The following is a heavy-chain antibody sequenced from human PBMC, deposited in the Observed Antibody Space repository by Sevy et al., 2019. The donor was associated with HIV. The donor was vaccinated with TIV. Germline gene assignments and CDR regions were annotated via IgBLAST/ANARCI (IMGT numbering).Heavy chain of an antibody. Sequence: SETLSLTCTVSGGSITSTTHYWGWIRQSPGRGLEWIGSIYYSGRTNYNWSLKSRVTISVDTSKNHFSLKLSSVTASDTAVYYCTRFSNHVVSMVTPGPRWGFDVWGQGAKVTVSS. V-gene: IGHV4-39*02. J-gene: IGHJ3*01. CDR2: IYYSGRT. CDR3: TRFSNHVVSMVTPGPRWGFDV. D-gene: IGHD2-21*02. CDR1: GGSITSTTHY.